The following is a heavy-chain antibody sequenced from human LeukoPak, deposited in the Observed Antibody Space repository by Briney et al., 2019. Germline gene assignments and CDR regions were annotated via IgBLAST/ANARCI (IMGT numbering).Heavy chain of an antibody. J-gene: IGHJ4*02. Sequence: PGGSLRLSCAASGFTFSSYAMHWVRQAPGKGLEWVAVISYDGSIEYYADSVKGRFTISRDNSKNTLYLQMNSLRAGDTAVYYCARGDYGGKKGGVDYWGQGTLVTVSS. D-gene: IGHD4-23*01. CDR1: GFTFSSYA. CDR2: ISYDGSIE. CDR3: ARGDYGGKKGGVDY. V-gene: IGHV3-30*04.